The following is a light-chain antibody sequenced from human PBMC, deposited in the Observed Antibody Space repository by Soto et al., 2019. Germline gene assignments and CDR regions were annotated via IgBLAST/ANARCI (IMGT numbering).Light chain of an antibody. CDR1: SSENGSYNL. Sequence: QSALTQPASVSGSPGQSITISCTGTSSENGSYNLVSWYQHHPSTAPKLMIYEVFKRPSGVSNRFSGSTSGKTASLTVSGLQSEDEADYYCCSYAGGNTYVFGTGTKVTVL. J-gene: IGLJ1*01. CDR3: CSYAGGNTYV. V-gene: IGLV2-23*02. CDR2: EVF.